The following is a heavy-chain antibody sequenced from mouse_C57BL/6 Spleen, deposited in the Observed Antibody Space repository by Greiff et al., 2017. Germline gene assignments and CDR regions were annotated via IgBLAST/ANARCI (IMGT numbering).Heavy chain of an antibody. CDR1: GYTFTSYW. J-gene: IGHJ3*01. V-gene: IGHV1-69*01. CDR2: IDPSDSYT. D-gene: IGHD2-12*01. CDR3: ARPDSHSFAS. Sequence: QVQLQQPGAELVMPGASVKLSCKASGYTFTSYWMHWVKQRPGQGLEWIGEIDPSDSYTNYNHKFKGKSTLTVDKSSSTAYMQLSSLTSEASAVXYCARPDSHSFASWGQGALVTVSA.